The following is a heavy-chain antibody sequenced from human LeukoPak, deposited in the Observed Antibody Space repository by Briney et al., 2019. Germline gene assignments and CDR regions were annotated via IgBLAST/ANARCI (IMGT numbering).Heavy chain of an antibody. CDR2: IRNDGYRK. Sequence: GGSLRLSCAASGFTLSNYGMHWVRQAPGEGLEWLALIRNDGYRKHYADSVKGRFTISRDIFKNALYLQMNNLRPEDTAVYYCAKDVSGQAYWGQGTLLTVSS. CDR1: GFTLSNYG. D-gene: IGHD3-3*01. CDR3: AKDVSGQAY. V-gene: IGHV3-30*02. J-gene: IGHJ4*02.